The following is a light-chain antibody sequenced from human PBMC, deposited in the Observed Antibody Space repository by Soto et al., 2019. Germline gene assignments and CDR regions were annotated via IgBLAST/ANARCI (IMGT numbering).Light chain of an antibody. J-gene: IGLJ3*02. CDR2: DDT. V-gene: IGLV1-51*01. Sequence: QSVLTQPPSVSAAPGQKVTMSCSGRSSNIGSHFVAWYQQLPGTAPKLLIYDDTKRPYGIPGRFSGSKSGTSATLGITGLLSGDAADDSCVTCHSCLRVVVFRGGTTVTVL. CDR1: SSNIGSHF. CDR3: VTCHSCLRVVV.